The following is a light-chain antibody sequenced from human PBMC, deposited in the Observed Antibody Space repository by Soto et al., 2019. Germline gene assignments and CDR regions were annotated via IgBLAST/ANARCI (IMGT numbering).Light chain of an antibody. V-gene: IGKV1-5*01. CDR1: QSISSW. CDR2: DAS. J-gene: IGKJ2*01. CDR3: QQSDSTPYT. Sequence: DIQMTKSPSTLSASVGDRVTITCRASQSISSWLAWYQQKPGKAPKLLIYDASSLESGVPSRFSGSGSGTDFTLTIASLQPEDFSTYYCQQSDSTPYTFGQGTKVDIK.